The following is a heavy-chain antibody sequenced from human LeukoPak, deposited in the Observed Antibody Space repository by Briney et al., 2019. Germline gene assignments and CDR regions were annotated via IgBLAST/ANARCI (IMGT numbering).Heavy chain of an antibody. D-gene: IGHD1-26*01. CDR3: AKEGPVRPRRWGAFDI. CDR1: GFTFSSYG. V-gene: IGHV3-30*02. Sequence: GGSLRLSCAASGFTFSSYGMHWVRQAPGKGLEWVAFIRYDGSNKYYADSVKGRFTISRDNSKNTLYLQMNSLRAEDTAVYYCAKEGPVRPRRWGAFDIWGQGTMDTVSS. CDR2: IRYDGSNK. J-gene: IGHJ3*02.